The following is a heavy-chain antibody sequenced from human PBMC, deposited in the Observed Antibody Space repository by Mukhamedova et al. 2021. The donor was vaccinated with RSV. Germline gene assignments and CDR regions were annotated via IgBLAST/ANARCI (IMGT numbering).Heavy chain of an antibody. CDR2: IYYSGST. CDR3: ARLPSGYSNAFDI. Sequence: GKGLEWIGYIYYSGSTYYNPSLKSRVTISVDTSKNQFSLKLSSVTAADTAVYYCARLPSGYSNAFDIWGQGIMVTVSS. D-gene: IGHD3-22*01. V-gene: IGHV4-31*02. J-gene: IGHJ3*02.